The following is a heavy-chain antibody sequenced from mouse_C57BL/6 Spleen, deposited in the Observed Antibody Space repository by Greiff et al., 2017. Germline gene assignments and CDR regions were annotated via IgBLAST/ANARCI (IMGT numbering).Heavy chain of an antibody. J-gene: IGHJ2*01. Sequence: VQLQQSGAELVRPGASVKLSCTASGFNIKDDYMHWVKQRPEQGLEWIGWLDPENGDTEYASKFQGKATITADTSSNTAYLQLSSLTSEDTAVDYCTTFYYYGSSYFDYWGQGTTLTVSS. CDR1: GFNIKDDY. V-gene: IGHV14-4*01. CDR2: LDPENGDT. CDR3: TTFYYYGSSYFDY. D-gene: IGHD1-1*01.